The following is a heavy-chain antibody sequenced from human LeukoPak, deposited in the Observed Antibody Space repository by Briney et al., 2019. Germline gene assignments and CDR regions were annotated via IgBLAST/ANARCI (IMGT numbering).Heavy chain of an antibody. V-gene: IGHV1-2*02. CDR1: GYTFTGHD. CDR2: IDPNSGGR. J-gene: IGHJ4*02. CDR3: AYWRGYVSGWSGPFDH. Sequence: ASVKVSCKASGYTFTGHDMHWVRQAPGQGPEWMGWIDPNSGGRNYAQKFQGRVTMTRDTSITTAYLELRSLRYDDTAVYYCAYWRGYVSGWSGPFDHWGQGTLVTVSS. D-gene: IGHD6-19*01.